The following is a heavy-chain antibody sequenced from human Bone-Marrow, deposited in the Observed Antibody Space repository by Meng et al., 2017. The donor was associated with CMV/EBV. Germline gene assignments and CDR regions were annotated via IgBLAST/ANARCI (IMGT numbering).Heavy chain of an antibody. V-gene: IGHV4-39*07. CDR1: GGSISSSSYY. CDR2: IYYSGST. CDR3: ARGSTGWGV. Sequence: GSLRLSCTVSGGSISSSSYYWGWIRQPPGKGLEWIGTIYYSGSTYYNPSLKSRVTISVDTSKNQLSLKLSSVTAADTAVYYCARGSTGWGVWGQGTTGTVSS. D-gene: IGHD1-1*01. J-gene: IGHJ6*02.